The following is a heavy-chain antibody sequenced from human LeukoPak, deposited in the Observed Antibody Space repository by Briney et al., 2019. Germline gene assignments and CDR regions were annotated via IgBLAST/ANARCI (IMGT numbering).Heavy chain of an antibody. CDR1: GYSISSSSYY. V-gene: IGHV4-39*01. Sequence: SETLSLTCNVSGYSISSSSYYWGWIRRPPGKGLEWIGSIYYSGSTYYNPSLKSRVTISVDTSKNQFSLKLSSVTAADTAVYYCARGVRGFDPWGQGTLVTVSS. J-gene: IGHJ5*02. CDR3: ARGVRGFDP. D-gene: IGHD3-10*02. CDR2: IYYSGST.